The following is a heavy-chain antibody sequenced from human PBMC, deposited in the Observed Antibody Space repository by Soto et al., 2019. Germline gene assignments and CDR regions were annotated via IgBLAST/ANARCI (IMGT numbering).Heavy chain of an antibody. CDR3: ASDISGRTAHLDY. CDR2: IKQTGGEK. CDR1: GFTFYNYW. J-gene: IGHJ4*02. Sequence: GSLRLSCVASGFTFYNYWMNWVRQAPGKGLEWVANIKQTGGEKFYVDSVKGRFTISRDNTKNSLYLQMNSLRAEDTAVYYCASDISGRTAHLDYWGQGTLVTVSS. D-gene: IGHD6-19*01. V-gene: IGHV3-7*01.